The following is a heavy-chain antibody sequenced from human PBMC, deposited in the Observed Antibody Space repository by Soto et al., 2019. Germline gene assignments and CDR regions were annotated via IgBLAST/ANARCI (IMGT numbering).Heavy chain of an antibody. J-gene: IGHJ6*02. D-gene: IGHD6-13*01. CDR3: ARAIPVGQQLVQDYYYYYGMDV. CDR1: GYTFTSYY. Sequence: ASVKVSCKASGYTFTSYYMHWVRQAPGQGLEWIGIINPSGGSTSYAQKFQGRVTMTRDTSTSTVYMELSSLRSEDTAVYYCARAIPVGQQLVQDYYYYYGMDVWG. V-gene: IGHV1-46*03. CDR2: INPSGGST.